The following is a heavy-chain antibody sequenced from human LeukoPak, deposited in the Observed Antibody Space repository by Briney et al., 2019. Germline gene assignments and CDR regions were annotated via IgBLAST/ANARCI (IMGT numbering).Heavy chain of an antibody. J-gene: IGHJ3*02. CDR1: GGTFSSYA. Sequence: SVKVSCKASGGTFSSYAISWVRQAPGQGLEWMGRIIPILGIANYAQKFQGRVTITADKSTSTAYMELSSLRSEDTAVHYCARVRGYCSSTSCYYGAFDIWGQGTMVTVSS. CDR3: ARVRGYCSSTSCYYGAFDI. V-gene: IGHV1-69*04. CDR2: IIPILGIA. D-gene: IGHD2-2*01.